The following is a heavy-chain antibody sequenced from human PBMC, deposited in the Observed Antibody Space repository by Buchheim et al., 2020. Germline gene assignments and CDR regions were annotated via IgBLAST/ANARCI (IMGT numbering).Heavy chain of an antibody. CDR1: GFTFSSYG. Sequence: QVQLVESGGGVVQPGRSLRLSCAASGFTFSSYGMHWVRQAPGKGLEWVAFIRYDGSNKYYADSVKGRFTITRDNSKQTLYLQMNSLRAEDTAVYYCAKDPGYYDSSGYGSFDYWGQGTL. D-gene: IGHD3-22*01. CDR3: AKDPGYYDSSGYGSFDY. CDR2: IRYDGSNK. V-gene: IGHV3-30*02. J-gene: IGHJ4*02.